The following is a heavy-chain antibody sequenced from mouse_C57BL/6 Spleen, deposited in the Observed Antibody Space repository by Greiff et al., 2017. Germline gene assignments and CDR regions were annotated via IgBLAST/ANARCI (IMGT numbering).Heavy chain of an antibody. CDR3: TGGVYGRFAY. CDR1: GFTFSNYW. D-gene: IGHD1-1*01. V-gene: IGHV6-3*01. Sequence: EVKLMESGGGLVQPGGSMKLSCVASGFTFSNYWMNWVRQSPEKGLEWVAQIRLKSDNYATHYAESVKGRFTISRDDSKSSVYLQMNNLRAEDTGIYYGTGGVYGRFAYWGQGTLVTVSA. J-gene: IGHJ3*01. CDR2: IRLKSDNYAT.